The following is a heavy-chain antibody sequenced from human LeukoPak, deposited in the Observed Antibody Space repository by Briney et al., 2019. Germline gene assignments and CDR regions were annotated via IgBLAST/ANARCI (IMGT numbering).Heavy chain of an antibody. J-gene: IGHJ6*02. D-gene: IGHD5-24*01. V-gene: IGHV3-23*01. CDR3: CLGDDYNLYYYYGMDV. CDR1: GFTFSSYA. Sequence: GGSLRLSCAASGFTFSSYAMSWVRQAPGKGLEWVSAISGSGGSTYYADSVKGRFTISRDNSKNTLYLQMNSLRAEDTAVYYCCLGDDYNLYYYYGMDVWGQGTTVTVSS. CDR2: ISGSGGST.